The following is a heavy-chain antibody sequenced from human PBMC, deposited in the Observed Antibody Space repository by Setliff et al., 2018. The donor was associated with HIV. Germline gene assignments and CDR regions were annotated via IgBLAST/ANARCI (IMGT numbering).Heavy chain of an antibody. Sequence: PSETLSLTCTVSGGSISSGIYYWIWIRQPAGKGLEWIGHVYTTGGSNYNPSLESRLTISADTSRNQFSLQLTSVTAADTAVYYCARGGTSSNWFGPGGQGTRAPFSS. J-gene: IGHJ5*02. CDR3: ARGGTSSNWFGP. V-gene: IGHV4-61*09. D-gene: IGHD2-2*01. CDR1: GGSISSGIYY. CDR2: VYTTGGS.